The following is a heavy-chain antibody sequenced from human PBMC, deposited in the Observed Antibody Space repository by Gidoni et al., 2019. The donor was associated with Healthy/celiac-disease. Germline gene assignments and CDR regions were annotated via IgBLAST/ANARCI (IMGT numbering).Heavy chain of an antibody. CDR3: ARDYSPSELDY. CDR1: GFTFSSYG. D-gene: IGHD2-21*01. Sequence: QVQLVESGGGVVQPGRSLRLSCAASGFTFSSYGMHWVRQAPGKGLGWVAVIWYDGSNKYYADSVKGRFTISRDNSKNTLYLQMNSLRAEDTAVYYCARDYSPSELDYWGQGTLVTVSS. V-gene: IGHV3-33*01. CDR2: IWYDGSNK. J-gene: IGHJ4*02.